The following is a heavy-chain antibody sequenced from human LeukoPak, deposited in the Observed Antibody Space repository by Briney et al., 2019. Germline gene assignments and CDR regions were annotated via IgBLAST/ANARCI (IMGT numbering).Heavy chain of an antibody. CDR3: AALKKYYYDSSGYAFDY. V-gene: IGHV1-69*05. D-gene: IGHD3-22*01. CDR2: IIPIFGTA. Sequence: SVKASCKASGGTFSSYAISWVRQAPGQGLEWMGGIIPIFGTANYAQKFQGRVTITTDESTSTAYMELSSLRSEDTAVYYCAALKKYYYDSSGYAFDYWGQGTLVTVSS. J-gene: IGHJ4*02. CDR1: GGTFSSYA.